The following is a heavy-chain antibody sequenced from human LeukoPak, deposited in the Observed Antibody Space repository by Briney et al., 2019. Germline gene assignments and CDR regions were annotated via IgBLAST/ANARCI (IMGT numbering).Heavy chain of an antibody. CDR3: ARGEYSSGWYSFQAFDI. J-gene: IGHJ3*02. Sequence: SETLSLTCAVSGGSISSGGYSWSWIRQPPGKGLEWIGYIYHSGSTYYNPSLKSRVTISVDRSKNQFSLKLNSVTAADTAVYYCARGEYSSGWYSFQAFDIWGQGTMVTVSS. CDR2: IYHSGST. V-gene: IGHV4-30-2*01. D-gene: IGHD6-19*01. CDR1: GGSISSGGYS.